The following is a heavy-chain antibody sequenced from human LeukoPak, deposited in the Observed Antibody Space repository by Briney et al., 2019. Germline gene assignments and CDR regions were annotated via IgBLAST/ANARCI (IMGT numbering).Heavy chain of an antibody. Sequence: SETLSLTCTVSVGSISSYYWSWIRQPPGKGLEWIWYIYYSVSTNYNPSLKSRVTISVDTSKSQFSLKLSSVTAADTAVYYCARAPAGYSSSWYEDWGQGTLVTVSS. CDR3: ARAPAGYSSSWYED. V-gene: IGHV4-59*01. CDR2: IYYSVST. J-gene: IGHJ4*02. D-gene: IGHD6-13*01. CDR1: VGSISSYY.